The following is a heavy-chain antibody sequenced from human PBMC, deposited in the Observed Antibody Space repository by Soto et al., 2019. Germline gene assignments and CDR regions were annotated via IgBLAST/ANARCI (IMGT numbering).Heavy chain of an antibody. CDR3: AKRTGFTTGAPATKYYYGMDV. CDR2: IYYNGDT. D-gene: IGHD7-27*01. V-gene: IGHV4-59*01. CDR1: GGSISKYY. Sequence: SETLSLTCTVSGGSISKYYWAWIRQPPGKGLEWIGYIYYNGDTDYSPSLKSRVTISVDMSKNQFSLNLYPVTAADTAVYYCAKRTGFTTGAPATKYYYGMDVWGQGTTVTVSS. J-gene: IGHJ6*02.